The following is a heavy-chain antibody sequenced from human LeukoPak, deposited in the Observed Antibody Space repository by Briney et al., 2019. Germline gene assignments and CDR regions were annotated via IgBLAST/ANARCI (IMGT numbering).Heavy chain of an antibody. CDR2: FDPEDGET. Sequence: ASVRVSCKVSGYTLTELSMHWVRRAPGKGLEWMGGFDPEDGETIYAQKFQGRVTMTEDTSTDTAYMELSSLRSEDTAVYYCATRVWKYSGYPHGGENWFDPWGQGTLVTVSS. V-gene: IGHV1-24*01. D-gene: IGHD5-12*01. J-gene: IGHJ5*02. CDR1: GYTLTELS. CDR3: ATRVWKYSGYPHGGENWFDP.